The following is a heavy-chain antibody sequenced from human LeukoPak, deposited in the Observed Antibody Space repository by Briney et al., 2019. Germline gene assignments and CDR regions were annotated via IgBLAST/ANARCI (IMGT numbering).Heavy chain of an antibody. D-gene: IGHD3-10*01. CDR1: GFTFGSYS. CDR2: IFYTGNT. Sequence: GSLRLSCAASGFTFGSYSMTWVRQAPGKGLEWIGSIFYTGNTCHNPSLKSRITISADTSKNQFSLELRFVTAADTAVYYCARLGASLEWDSGSFPDYWGQGTLVTVSS. CDR3: ARLGASLEWDSGSFPDY. J-gene: IGHJ4*02. V-gene: IGHV4-59*04.